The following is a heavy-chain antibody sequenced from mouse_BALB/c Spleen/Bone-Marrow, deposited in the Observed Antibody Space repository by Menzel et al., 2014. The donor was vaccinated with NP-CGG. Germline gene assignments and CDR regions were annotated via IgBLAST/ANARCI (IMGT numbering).Heavy chain of an antibody. V-gene: IGHV5-9-4*01. Sequence: DVKLVESGGGLVKPGGSLKLSCAASGFTFSSYAMSWVRQSPEKRLEWVAEISSGGSYTYYPDTVTGRFPISRDNAKNTLYLEISSLGSEDTAMYYCARSPQRDYAMDYWGQGTSVTVSS. CDR2: ISSGGSYT. CDR3: ARSPQRDYAMDY. CDR1: GFTFSSYA. J-gene: IGHJ4*01. D-gene: IGHD3-2*02.